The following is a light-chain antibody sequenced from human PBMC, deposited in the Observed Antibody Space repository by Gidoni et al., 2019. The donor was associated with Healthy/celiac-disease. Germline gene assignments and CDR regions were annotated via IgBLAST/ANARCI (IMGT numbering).Light chain of an antibody. J-gene: IGKJ5*01. Sequence: AIQLTQSPSSLSASVGDRVTITCRASQGISSALAWYQQKPGKAPKLLIDDASSLESVVPSRFGSRGSGTDFLLISSSLQQEDVATYCRQQCNSYPITFGQGTRLEIK. CDR1: QGISSA. CDR3: QQCNSYPIT. CDR2: DAS. V-gene: IGKV1-13*02.